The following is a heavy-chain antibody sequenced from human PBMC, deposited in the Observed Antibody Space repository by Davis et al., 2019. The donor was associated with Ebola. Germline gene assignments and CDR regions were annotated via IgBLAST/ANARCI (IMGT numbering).Heavy chain of an antibody. CDR1: GYMFTAYY. D-gene: IGHD1-26*01. V-gene: IGHV1-2*02. CDR3: AMYTGSFQFNY. Sequence: ASVKVSCKASGYMFTAYYVHWVRQAPGQGLEWMGWISPNSGGTDYAPKFQGRVTMTTDTSSNTAYMELTRLRSDDTAMYYCAMYTGSFQFNYWGQGSLVTVSS. CDR2: ISPNSGGT. J-gene: IGHJ4*02.